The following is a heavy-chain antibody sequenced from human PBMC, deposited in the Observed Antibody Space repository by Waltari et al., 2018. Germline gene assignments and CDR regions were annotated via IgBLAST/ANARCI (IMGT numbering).Heavy chain of an antibody. D-gene: IGHD3-22*01. J-gene: IGHJ6*03. CDR1: GFTFTSSA. CDR2: IVVGSGNT. CDR3: AAKGYYDSSGNYYVGHYYYYMDV. V-gene: IGHV1-58*01. Sequence: QMQLVQSGPEVKKPGTSVKVSCKASGFTFTSSAVQWVRQARGQPLEWIGWIVVGSGNTNYAQKFQERVTITRDMSTSTAYMELSSLRSEDTAVYYCAAKGYYDSSGNYYVGHYYYYMDVWGKGTTVTVSS.